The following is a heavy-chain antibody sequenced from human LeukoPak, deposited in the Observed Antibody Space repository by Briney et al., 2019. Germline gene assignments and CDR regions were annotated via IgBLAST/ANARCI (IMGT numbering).Heavy chain of an antibody. J-gene: IGHJ4*02. V-gene: IGHV4-59*01. CDR1: GGSISSYY. Sequence: SETLSLTCTVSGGSISSYYWSWIRQPPGKGLEWIGYIYYSGSTNYNPSLKSRVTISVDTSKNQFSLKLSSVTAADTAVYYCARVREDYGGKGYPYYFDYWGQGTLVTVSS. CDR2: IYYSGST. CDR3: ARVREDYGGKGYPYYFDY. D-gene: IGHD4-23*01.